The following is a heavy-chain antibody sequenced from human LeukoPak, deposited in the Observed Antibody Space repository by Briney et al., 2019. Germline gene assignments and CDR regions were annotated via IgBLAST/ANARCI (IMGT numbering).Heavy chain of an antibody. J-gene: IGHJ4*02. CDR3: ARAYGSGSYTLLFFDY. D-gene: IGHD3-10*01. V-gene: IGHV1-18*01. CDR2: ISAYNGNT. CDR1: GYTFTSYG. Sequence: ASVKVFCKASGYTFTSYGISWVRQAPGQGLEWMGWISAYNGNTNYAQKLQGRVTMTTDTSTSTVYMELSSLRSEDTAVYYCARAYGSGSYTLLFFDYWGQGTLVTVSS.